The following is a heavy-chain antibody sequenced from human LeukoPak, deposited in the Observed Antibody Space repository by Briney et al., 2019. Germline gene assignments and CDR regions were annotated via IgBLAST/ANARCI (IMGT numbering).Heavy chain of an antibody. J-gene: IGHJ4*02. V-gene: IGHV5-51*01. CDR1: GYNFTSYW. CDR2: IYPGDSDT. Sequence: GESLKISCKGFGYNFTSYWIGWVRQMPGKGLEWMGIIYPGDSDTTYSPSFQGQVTISADKSTSTAYLQWSSLKASDTAMYYCARRARGGLSPYYFDSWGQGTLVTVSS. D-gene: IGHD3-16*01. CDR3: ARRARGGLSPYYFDS.